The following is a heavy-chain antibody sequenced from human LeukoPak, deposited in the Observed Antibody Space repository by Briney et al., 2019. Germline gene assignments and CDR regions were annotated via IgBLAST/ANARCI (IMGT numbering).Heavy chain of an antibody. D-gene: IGHD3-3*01. J-gene: IGHJ5*02. Sequence: PGGSLRLSCAASGFTFSSYGMHWVRQAPGKGLEWVAFIRCDGSNKYYADSVKGRFTISRDNSKNTLYLQMNSLRAEDTAVYYCAKNRYDSGFDPWGQGTLVTVSS. CDR3: AKNRYDSGFDP. CDR2: IRCDGSNK. CDR1: GFTFSSYG. V-gene: IGHV3-30*02.